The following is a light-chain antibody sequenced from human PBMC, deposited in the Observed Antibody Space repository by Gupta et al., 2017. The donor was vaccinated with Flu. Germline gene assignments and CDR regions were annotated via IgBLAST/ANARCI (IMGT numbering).Light chain of an antibody. Sequence: PSSLSASVGDRVTITCRTRQSISNYLNWYQQRPGKAPKLLIYAASTLQSGVPSRFSGSGSGTDFTLIIGRLQPEDFATYYCQQSDSTPYIFGQGTKVEIK. CDR1: QSISNY. CDR3: QQSDSTPYI. J-gene: IGKJ2*01. CDR2: AAS. V-gene: IGKV1-39*01.